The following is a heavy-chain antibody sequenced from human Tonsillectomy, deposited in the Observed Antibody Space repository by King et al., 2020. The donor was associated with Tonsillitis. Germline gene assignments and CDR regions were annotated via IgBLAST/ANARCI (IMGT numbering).Heavy chain of an antibody. D-gene: IGHD1-14*01. J-gene: IGHJ4*02. V-gene: IGHV3-49*03. CDR3: AITYKNYFDN. CDR1: GFTFGNYA. Sequence: VQLVESGGGLVQPGRSLRLSCTGSGFTFGNYAMIWFRQAPGKGLEWVGFIRSKGYGATTEYAASVRGRFTISRDDSKTIAYLQMKSLEIEDTAMYYCAITYKNYFDNWGQGTLVTVSS. CDR2: IRSKGYGATT.